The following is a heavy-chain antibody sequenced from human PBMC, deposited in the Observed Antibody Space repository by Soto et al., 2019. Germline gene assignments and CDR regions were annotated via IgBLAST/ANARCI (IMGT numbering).Heavy chain of an antibody. D-gene: IGHD2-15*01. CDR2: ISTTSFTI. Sequence: GGSLRLSCAASGFSFSTYNMDWVRQAPGKGPEWIAYISTTSFTIYYADSVKGRFTISRDNDRNSLYLEMNSLRDEDTAVYYCARDRCYDGTCYSASDSWGQGTLVTVSS. CDR3: ARDRCYDGTCYSASDS. V-gene: IGHV3-48*02. CDR1: GFSFSTYN. J-gene: IGHJ5*01.